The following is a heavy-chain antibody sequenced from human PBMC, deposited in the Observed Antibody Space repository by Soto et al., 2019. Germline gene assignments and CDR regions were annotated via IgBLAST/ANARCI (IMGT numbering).Heavy chain of an antibody. D-gene: IGHD3-9*01. Sequence: QVQLVQSGGGVVQPGRSLRLSCAASGFTFSSYTMHWVRQAPGKGLEWVAVISYDGSNKYYADSVKGRFTISRDNSKNILYLQMNSLRTEDTAVYYCARGRGYDILTGYFMGWYFDLWGRGTLVTVSS. CDR3: ARGRGYDILTGYFMGWYFDL. V-gene: IGHV3-30-3*01. CDR1: GFTFSSYT. CDR2: ISYDGSNK. J-gene: IGHJ2*01.